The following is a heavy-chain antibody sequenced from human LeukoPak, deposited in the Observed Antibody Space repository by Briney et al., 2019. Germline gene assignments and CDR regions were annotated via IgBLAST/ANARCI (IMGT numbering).Heavy chain of an antibody. Sequence: GGSLRLSCAASGFTFRNYVIHWVRQAPGKGLEWVAVTSSDLNVKLYADSVKGRFTISRDNSRSTLYLQMNSLRAEDTAVYYCARDRAGTGRDYWGQGTLVTVSS. D-gene: IGHD1-7*01. CDR3: ARDRAGTGRDY. V-gene: IGHV3-30-3*01. CDR2: TSSDLNVK. J-gene: IGHJ4*02. CDR1: GFTFRNYV.